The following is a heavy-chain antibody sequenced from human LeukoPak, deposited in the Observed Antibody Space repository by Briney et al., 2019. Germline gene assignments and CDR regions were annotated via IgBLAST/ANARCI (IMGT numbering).Heavy chain of an antibody. CDR2: INQDGSEK. J-gene: IGHJ4*02. CDR3: ARDLGWLRLDY. V-gene: IGHV3-7*01. Sequence: PGGSLRLSCAASGFTFSGYWMTWVRQAPGKGQEWVANINQDGSEKFCVDSVKGRFSISKDIAKNSLYLQMNSLRTDDTAVYYCARDLGWLRLDYWGQGTLVTVSS. D-gene: IGHD5-12*01. CDR1: GFTFSGYW.